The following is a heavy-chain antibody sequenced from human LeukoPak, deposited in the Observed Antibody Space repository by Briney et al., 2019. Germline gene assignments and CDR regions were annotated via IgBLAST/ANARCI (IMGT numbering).Heavy chain of an antibody. CDR2: IDNGGST. CDR3: ARDGSARSLGN. CDR1: GFTVSSNY. D-gene: IGHD6-6*01. Sequence: GGSLRLSCAASGFTVSSNYMSWVRQAPGRGLEWVSGIDNGGSTYYADSVKGRFTISRDNSKNTLYLQMNSLRAEDTAVYYCARDGSARSLGNWGQGTLVSVSS. V-gene: IGHV3-53*01. J-gene: IGHJ4*02.